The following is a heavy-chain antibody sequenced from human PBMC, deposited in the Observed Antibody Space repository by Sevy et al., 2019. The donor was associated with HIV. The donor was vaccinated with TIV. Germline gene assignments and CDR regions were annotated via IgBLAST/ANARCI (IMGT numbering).Heavy chain of an antibody. Sequence: GGSLRLSCPASGFTLSNYGMHWVRQAPGKGLEWVALIRFDASTKYCKNSVRGRFTVSRDNDKNILYLQMNSLRPEDTAVYYCAKDLTGRYTSSSGDFDYWGQGTLITVSS. D-gene: IGHD6-6*01. CDR2: IRFDASTK. V-gene: IGHV3-30*02. CDR3: AKDLTGRYTSSSGDFDY. CDR1: GFTLSNYG. J-gene: IGHJ4*02.